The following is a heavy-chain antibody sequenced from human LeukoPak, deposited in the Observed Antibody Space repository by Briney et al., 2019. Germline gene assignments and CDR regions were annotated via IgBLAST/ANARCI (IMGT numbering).Heavy chain of an antibody. CDR2: ISVHNGNT. D-gene: IGHD2-2*01. Sequence: ASVKVSCKASGYTFTSHGISWVRQAPGQGLEWMGWISVHNGNTNYAQNLQGRVTMTTDTSTSTAYMELKSLGSDDTAVYYCARQTLAYCSSTSCYDFDHWGQGTLLTVSS. J-gene: IGHJ4*02. CDR1: GYTFTSHG. CDR3: ARQTLAYCSSTSCYDFDH. V-gene: IGHV1-18*01.